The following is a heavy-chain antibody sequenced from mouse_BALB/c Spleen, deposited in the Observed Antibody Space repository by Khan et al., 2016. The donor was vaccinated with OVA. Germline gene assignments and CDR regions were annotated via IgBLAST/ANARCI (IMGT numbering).Heavy chain of an antibody. D-gene: IGHD2-2*01. CDR2: INPNNGRA. Sequence: QVQLQQPGAEVVNPGASVKLSCKASGYTFTSYWMHWVKQRPGQGLEWIGYINPNNGRAHQNEKFKSKATLTVDKSSSTAYLQLSSLTSEASAVHCCARGGYGSLAYWGQGTLVTVSA. J-gene: IGHJ3*01. CDR1: GYTFTSYW. V-gene: IGHV1S81*02. CDR3: ARGGYGSLAY.